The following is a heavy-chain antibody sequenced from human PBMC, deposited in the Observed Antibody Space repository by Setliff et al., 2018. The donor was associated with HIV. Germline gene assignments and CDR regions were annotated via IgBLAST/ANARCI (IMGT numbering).Heavy chain of an antibody. CDR1: GYKFNIFG. V-gene: IGHV1-18*01. CDR3: ARDDVGYCSGGSCYHLFDTFDI. CDR2: ISGNNRIT. D-gene: IGHD2-15*01. Sequence: ASVKVSCKTSGYKFNIFGVSWVRQAPGQGLEWMGWISGNNRITYYAQNFQSRVTLTTDTSTSTSNMELRSLRSDDTAVYYCARDDVGYCSGGSCYHLFDTFDIWGQGTVVTVSS. J-gene: IGHJ3*02.